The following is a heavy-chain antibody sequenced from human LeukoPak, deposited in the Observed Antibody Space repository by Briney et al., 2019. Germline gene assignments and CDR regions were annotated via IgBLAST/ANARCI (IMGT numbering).Heavy chain of an antibody. D-gene: IGHD3-10*01. J-gene: IGHJ4*02. V-gene: IGHV1-2*04. Sequence: GASVKVSCKASGYTFTGYYMHWVRQAPGQGFEWMGWINPNSGGTNYAQKFQGWVTMTRDTSISTAYMELSRLRSDDMAVYYCARDQSGLVRGVMNYWGQGTLVTVSS. CDR2: INPNSGGT. CDR1: GYTFTGYY. CDR3: ARDQSGLVRGVMNY.